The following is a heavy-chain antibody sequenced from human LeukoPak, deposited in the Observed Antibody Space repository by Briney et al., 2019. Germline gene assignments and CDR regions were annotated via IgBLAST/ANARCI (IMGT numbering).Heavy chain of an antibody. J-gene: IGHJ4*02. CDR1: GGSISSYY. Sequence: SETLSLTCTVSGGSISSYYWSWIRQPAGKGLEWIGRIYTSGSTNYNPSLKSRVTMSVDTSKNQLSLKLSSVTAADTAVYYCARDQVTMVRGVIISDYWGQGTLVTVSS. D-gene: IGHD3-10*01. CDR3: ARDQVTMVRGVIISDY. V-gene: IGHV4-4*07. CDR2: IYTSGST.